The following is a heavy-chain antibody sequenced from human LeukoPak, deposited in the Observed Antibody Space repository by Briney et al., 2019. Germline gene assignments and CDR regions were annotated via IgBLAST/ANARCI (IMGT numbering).Heavy chain of an antibody. J-gene: IGHJ4*02. CDR1: GFTFSSRDW. CDR2: IKQDGSEK. Sequence: PGGSLRLSCVASGFTFSSRDWMTWVRQAPGKGLEWVANIKQDGSEKNYVDSVKGRFTISRDNAKNSLYLQMNSLRAEDTAVYYCARDLMGIAYRGAFYYWGQGTLVTVSS. D-gene: IGHD6-13*01. CDR3: ARDLMGIAYRGAFYY. V-gene: IGHV3-7*03.